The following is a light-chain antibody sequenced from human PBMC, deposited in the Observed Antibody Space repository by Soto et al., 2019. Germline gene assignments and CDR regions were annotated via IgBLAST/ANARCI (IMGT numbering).Light chain of an antibody. CDR3: SSYTPNRRL. CDR2: GNN. J-gene: IGLJ3*02. CDR1: SSNIGAGYD. Sequence: QSVLTQPPSVSGAPGQRITISCTGTSSNIGAGYDVHWYQQLPGTAPKLLIYGNNNRPSGVPDRVSGSKSGTSASLAITGLQPEDEADYHCSSYTPNRRLFGGGTKLTVL. V-gene: IGLV1-40*01.